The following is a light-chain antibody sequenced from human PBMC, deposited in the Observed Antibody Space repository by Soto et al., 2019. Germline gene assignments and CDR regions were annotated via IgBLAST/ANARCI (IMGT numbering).Light chain of an antibody. CDR1: SSDVGGYNY. Sequence: QSALTQPASVSGSPGQSITISCSGTSSDVGGYNYVSWYQQDPGKAPKLIIYDVTSRPSGISNRFSGSKSGNTASLTISGLQAEDEAYYYCSSYTTSDTLMFGGGTKLTVL. J-gene: IGLJ3*02. CDR3: SSYTTSDTLM. CDR2: DVT. V-gene: IGLV2-14*01.